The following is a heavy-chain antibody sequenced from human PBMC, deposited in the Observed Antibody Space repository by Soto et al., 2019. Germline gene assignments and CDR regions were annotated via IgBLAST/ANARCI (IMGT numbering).Heavy chain of an antibody. D-gene: IGHD3-10*01. CDR1: GGSISSGGYS. CDR2: IYHSGST. J-gene: IGHJ4*02. CDR3: ASGGLLWCGELLQPIDY. Sequence: SETLSLTCAVSGGSISSGGYSWSWIRQPPGKGLEWIGYIYHSGSTYYNPSLKSRVTISVDRSKNQFSLKLSSVTTADTAVYYCASGGLLWCGELLQPIDYWGQGTLVTVSS. V-gene: IGHV4-30-2*01.